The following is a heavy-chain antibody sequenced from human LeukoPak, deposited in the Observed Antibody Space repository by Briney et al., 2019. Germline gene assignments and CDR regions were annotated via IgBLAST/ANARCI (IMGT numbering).Heavy chain of an antibody. CDR3: ARLNSIVVVPAATTYYYYMDV. D-gene: IGHD2-2*01. CDR1: GYSFTSYW. J-gene: IGHJ6*03. V-gene: IGHV5-51*01. CDR2: IYPGDSDT. Sequence: GESLKISCKGSGYSFTSYWIGWVRQLPGKGLEWMGIIYPGDSDTRYSPSFQGQVTISADKSISTAYLQWSSLKASDTAMYYCARLNSIVVVPAATTYYYYMDVWGKGTTVTVSS.